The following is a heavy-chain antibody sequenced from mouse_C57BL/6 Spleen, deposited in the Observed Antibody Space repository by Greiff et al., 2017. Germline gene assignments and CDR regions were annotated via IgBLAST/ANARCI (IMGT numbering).Heavy chain of an antibody. Sequence: VKLMESDAELVKPGASVKISCKVSGYTFTDHTIHWMKQRPEQGLEWIGYIYPRDGSTKYNEKFKGKATLTADKSSSTAYMQLNSLTSEVSAVYCCARDSNYLFDYWGQGTTLTVSS. V-gene: IGHV1-78*01. J-gene: IGHJ2*01. CDR3: ARDSNYLFDY. CDR1: GYTFTDHT. D-gene: IGHD2-5*01. CDR2: IYPRDGST.